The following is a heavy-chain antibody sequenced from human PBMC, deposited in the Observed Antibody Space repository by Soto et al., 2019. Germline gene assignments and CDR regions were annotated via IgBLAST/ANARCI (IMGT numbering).Heavy chain of an antibody. D-gene: IGHD3-22*01. J-gene: IGHJ4*02. CDR3: DRVYDSSGYFIDY. CDR1: GASINTAGYS. V-gene: IGHV4-30-2*01. Sequence: SETLSLTCAVSGASINTAGYSWTWLRQPPGKGLEWIGYMYHSGATTYNPSLQSRVTISGDGSKNQFSLRLTSVTAADTATYYCDRVYDSSGYFIDYWGPGTLVTVSS. CDR2: MYHSGAT.